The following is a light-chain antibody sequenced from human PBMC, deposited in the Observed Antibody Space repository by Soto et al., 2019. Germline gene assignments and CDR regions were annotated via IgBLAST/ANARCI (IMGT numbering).Light chain of an antibody. V-gene: IGKV3-15*01. J-gene: IGKJ1*01. Sequence: IVMTQSPAMLSVSPGERATHSCRASQNVNHRLAWYQQKAGQPPRLLIYGASTRATGIPARFSGSGSGTEFTLTISSLQSEDFAVYYCQHFNSWPLLFGQGTKV. CDR2: GAS. CDR3: QHFNSWPLL. CDR1: QNVNHR.